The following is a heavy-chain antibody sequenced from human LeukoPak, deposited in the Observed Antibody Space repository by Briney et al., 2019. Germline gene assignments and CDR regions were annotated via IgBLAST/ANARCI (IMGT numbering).Heavy chain of an antibody. D-gene: IGHD3-10*01. CDR2: IHYSGST. CDR1: GGSISNYY. CDR3: ARVEEGYGSGRRENYYYYYMDV. J-gene: IGHJ6*03. Sequence: SETLSLTCSVSGGSISNYYWSWVRQPPGKGLEWIGYIHYSGSTNYNRSLKSRVTISVDTSKNQFSLKLSSVTAADTAVYYCARVEEGYGSGRRENYYYYYMDVWGKGTTVTISS. V-gene: IGHV4-59*01.